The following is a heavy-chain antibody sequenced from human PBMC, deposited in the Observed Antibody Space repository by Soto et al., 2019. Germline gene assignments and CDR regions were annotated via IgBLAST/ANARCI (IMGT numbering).Heavy chain of an antibody. CDR3: APQAGGDIVSKRTPWH. D-gene: IGHD5-12*01. J-gene: IGHJ4*02. V-gene: IGHV5-51*01. CDR1: GYIFTNYW. Sequence: PGESLKISCKGSGYIFTNYWIGWVRQMPGKGLEWMGIIYPGDSGTRYSPSFQGQVAISADKSIRTAYLQWSSLQASDTAMYYCAPQAGGDIVSKRTPWHWGQRTRVTFSS. CDR2: IYPGDSGT.